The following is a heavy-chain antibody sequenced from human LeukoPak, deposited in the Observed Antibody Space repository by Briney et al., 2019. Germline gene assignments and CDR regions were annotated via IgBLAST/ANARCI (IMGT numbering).Heavy chain of an antibody. CDR1: GESLSGYY. V-gene: IGHV4-34*01. CDR3: ARGRRPPLIPTAIYYYYHMDV. J-gene: IGHJ6*03. CDR2: INQSGTT. Sequence: SETLSLTCAVYGESLSGYYWSWIRQPPGKGPEWIGEINQSGTTNYNPSLKSRVTISVDTSKNQFSLKLNSVTAADTALYFCARGRRPPLIPTAIYYYYHMDVWGKGTMVTVSS. D-gene: IGHD2-2*02.